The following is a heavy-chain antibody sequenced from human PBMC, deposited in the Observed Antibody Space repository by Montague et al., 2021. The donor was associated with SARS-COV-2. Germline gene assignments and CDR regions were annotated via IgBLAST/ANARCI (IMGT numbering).Heavy chain of an antibody. CDR3: ARSGRWTGCVDP. CDR2: IYYSGST. D-gene: IGHD1-26*01. J-gene: IGHJ5*02. V-gene: IGHV4-61*01. Sequence: SETLSLTCTVSGGSVSSGSCYWSWILQPPGKGLGWIGNIYYSGSTYYNPSLKSRVTISVDTSKNQFSLKLTSVTAADTAVYYCARSGRWTGCVDPWGQGTLVTVSS. CDR1: GGSVSSGSCY.